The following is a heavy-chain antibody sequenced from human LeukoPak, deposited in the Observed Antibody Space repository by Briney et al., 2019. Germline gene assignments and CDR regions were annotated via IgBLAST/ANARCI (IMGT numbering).Heavy chain of an antibody. V-gene: IGHV4-34*01. D-gene: IGHD2-2*01. CDR1: GRSFSGYY. CDR3: ARVGDIVVVPAYNWFDP. CDR2: INHSGST. J-gene: IGHJ5*02. Sequence: PSETLSLTCAVYGRSFSGYYWSWIRQPPGKGLEWIGEINHSGSTNYNPSLKSRVTISVDTSKNQFSLKLSSVTAADTAVYYCARVGDIVVVPAYNWFDPWGQGTLVTVSS.